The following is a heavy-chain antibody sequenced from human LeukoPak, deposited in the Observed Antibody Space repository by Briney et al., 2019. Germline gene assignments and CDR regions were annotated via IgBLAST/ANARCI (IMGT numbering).Heavy chain of an antibody. Sequence: GGSLRLSCAASGFTFSSYSMNWVRQAPGKGLEWVSSISSSSSYIYYADSVKGRFTISRDNAKNSLYLQMNSLRAEDTAVYYCARDPRDRYDSSGYCFFDYWGQGTLVTVSS. V-gene: IGHV3-21*01. CDR2: ISSSSSYI. CDR1: GFTFSSYS. CDR3: ARDPRDRYDSSGYCFFDY. J-gene: IGHJ4*02. D-gene: IGHD3-22*01.